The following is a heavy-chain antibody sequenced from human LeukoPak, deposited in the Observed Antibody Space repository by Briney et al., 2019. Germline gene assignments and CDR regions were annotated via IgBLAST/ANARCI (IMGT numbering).Heavy chain of an antibody. CDR3: ARDEDWSGYYGAFDI. D-gene: IGHD3-3*01. CDR2: INSDGSST. CDR1: GFTFSIYW. J-gene: IGHJ3*02. Sequence: GGSLRLSCAASGFTFSIYWMPWVRQAPGKGLVWVSRINSDGSSTSYADSVKGRFTISRDNAKNTLYLQMNSLRAEDTAVYYCARDEDWSGYYGAFDIWGQGTMVTVSS. V-gene: IGHV3-74*01.